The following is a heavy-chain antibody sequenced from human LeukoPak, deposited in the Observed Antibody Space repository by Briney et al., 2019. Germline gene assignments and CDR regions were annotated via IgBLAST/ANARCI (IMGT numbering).Heavy chain of an antibody. CDR2: ISSSSSTI. D-gene: IGHD3-10*01. J-gene: IGHJ3*02. CDR3: ARVDEAGFYYDAFDI. Sequence: GGSLRLSCAASGFTFSSYSMNWVRQAPGKGLEWVSYISSSSSTIYYADSVKGRFTISRDNAKNSLYLQMNSLRAEDTAVYYCARVDEAGFYYDAFDIWGQGTMVTVSS. V-gene: IGHV3-48*04. CDR1: GFTFSSYS.